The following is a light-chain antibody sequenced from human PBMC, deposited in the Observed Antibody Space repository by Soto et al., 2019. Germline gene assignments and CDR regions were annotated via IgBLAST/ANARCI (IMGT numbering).Light chain of an antibody. V-gene: IGLV2-23*02. J-gene: IGLJ1*01. CDR1: RSVVGSYNL. CDR3: CSYAGSSTYV. CDR2: EVS. Sequence: QSALTQPASVSGSPGQSITISCTGTRSVVGSYNLVSWYQQHPGKAPKLMIYEVSKRPSGVSNRFSGSKSGNTASLTISGLQAEDEADYYCCSYAGSSTYVFGTGTKVTVL.